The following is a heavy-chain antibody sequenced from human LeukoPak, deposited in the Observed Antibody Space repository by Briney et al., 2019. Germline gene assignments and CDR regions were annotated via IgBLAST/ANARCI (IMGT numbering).Heavy chain of an antibody. CDR1: GGSISSYY. CDR2: IYYSGST. V-gene: IGHV4-59*08. J-gene: IGHJ5*02. D-gene: IGHD3-10*01. CDR3: ARGAVRFGELRFDP. Sequence: SETLSLTCTVSGGSISSYYWSWIRQPPGKGLEWIGYIYYSGSTNYNPSLKSRVTISVDTSKNQFSLKLSSVTAADTAVYYCARGAVRFGELRFDPWGQGTLVTVPS.